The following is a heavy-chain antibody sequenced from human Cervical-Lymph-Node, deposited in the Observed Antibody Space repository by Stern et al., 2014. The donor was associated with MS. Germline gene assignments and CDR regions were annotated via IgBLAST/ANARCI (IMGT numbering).Heavy chain of an antibody. CDR2: ISAYDGAT. V-gene: IGHV1-18*01. CDR1: GYIFSAYG. J-gene: IGHJ4*02. D-gene: IGHD3-10*01. Sequence: VELGESGAEVKKPGASVKVSCKASGYIFSAYGINWVRQAPGQGLEWMGWISAYDGATNFTQNFQDRVTMTTDTSTNTVYMELRSLTSDDTAVYYCARGYSYGYGIDYWGRGSLITVSS. CDR3: ARGYSYGYGIDY.